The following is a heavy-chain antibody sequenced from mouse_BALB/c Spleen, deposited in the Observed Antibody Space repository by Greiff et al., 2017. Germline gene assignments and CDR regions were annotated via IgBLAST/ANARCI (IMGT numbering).Heavy chain of an antibody. CDR3: TSLYGSSPFDY. Sequence: EVMLVESGGGLVKPGGSLKLSCAASGFTFSSYTMSWVRQTPEKRLEWVATISSGGSYTYYPDSVKGRFTISRDNAKNTLYLQMSSLKSEDTAMYYCTSLYGSSPFDYWGQGTTLTVSS. CDR1: GFTFSSYT. D-gene: IGHD1-1*01. J-gene: IGHJ2*01. V-gene: IGHV5-6-4*01. CDR2: ISSGGSYT.